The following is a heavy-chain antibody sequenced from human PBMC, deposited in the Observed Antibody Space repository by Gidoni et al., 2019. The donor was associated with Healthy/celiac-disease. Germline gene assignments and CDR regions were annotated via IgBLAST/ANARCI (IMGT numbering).Heavy chain of an antibody. CDR3: ARLVGYDSSGYYYGRFFDY. J-gene: IGHJ4*02. CDR1: GGSISSSSYY. Sequence: QLQLQESGPGLVKPSETLSLTCTVSGGSISSSSYYWGWIRQPPGKGLEWIGSIYYRGSTYYNPSLKSRVTISVDTSKNQFSLKLSSVTAADTAVYYCARLVGYDSSGYYYGRFFDYWGQGTLVTVSS. CDR2: IYYRGST. V-gene: IGHV4-39*01. D-gene: IGHD3-22*01.